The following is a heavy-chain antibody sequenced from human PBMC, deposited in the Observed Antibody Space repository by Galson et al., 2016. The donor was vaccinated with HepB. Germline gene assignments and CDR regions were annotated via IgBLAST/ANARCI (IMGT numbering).Heavy chain of an antibody. CDR2: ISTFNGYT. J-gene: IGHJ4*02. CDR3: ARDVQFRFDY. Sequence: SVKVSCKASGYSFSSYGISWVRQAPGQGLVWLGWISTFNGYTKYAQKLQDRVTMTRDTSASTVYMDLRSLRSDDTAVYYCARDVQFRFDYWGQGTLVTVSS. CDR1: GYSFSSYG. D-gene: IGHD4-11*01. V-gene: IGHV1-18*01.